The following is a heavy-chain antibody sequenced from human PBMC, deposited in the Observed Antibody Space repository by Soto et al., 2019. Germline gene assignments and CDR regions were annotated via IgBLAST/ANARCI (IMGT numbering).Heavy chain of an antibody. D-gene: IGHD5-18*01. CDR3: AREGSVERGYSYGYRADYYYGMDV. CDR1: GGTFSGYD. Sequence: SVKVSCKASGGTFSGYDISWVRQAPGQGLEWMGGIIPIFGAANYAQKFQGRVTITADESTGTAYMELSSLRSEDTAVYYCAREGSVERGYSYGYRADYYYGMDVWGQGTTVTVSS. V-gene: IGHV1-69*13. J-gene: IGHJ6*02. CDR2: IIPIFGAA.